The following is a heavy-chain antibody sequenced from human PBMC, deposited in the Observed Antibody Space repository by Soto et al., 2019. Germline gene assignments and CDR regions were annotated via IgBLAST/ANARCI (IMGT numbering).Heavy chain of an antibody. CDR1: GFTFSSYG. D-gene: IGHD3-3*01. Sequence: QVQLVESGGGVVQPGRSLRLSCAASGFTFSSYGMHWVRQAPGKGLEWVAVISYDGSNKYYADSVKGRFTISRDNYKNTLHLQMNSLRAEDTAVYYCAKDRWLGYYDYSPYGMDVWGQGTTVTVSS. J-gene: IGHJ6*02. V-gene: IGHV3-30*18. CDR3: AKDRWLGYYDYSPYGMDV. CDR2: ISYDGSNK.